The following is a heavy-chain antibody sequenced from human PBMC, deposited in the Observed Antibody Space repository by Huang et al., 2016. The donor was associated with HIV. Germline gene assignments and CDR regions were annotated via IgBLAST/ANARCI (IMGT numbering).Heavy chain of an antibody. CDR3: AKDADTSGYDVLGPFGS. D-gene: IGHD3-3*01. CDR2: ITDGINNR. CDR1: GFTFSSYA. Sequence: EVLLLESGGGLVQPGGSLRLSCVASGFTFSSYAMSWVRQAPGKGMCGVSGITDGINNRYYAHSVKGRVAVSRDDSTNTLYLQMNSLRAEDTAVYYCAKDADTSGYDVLGPFGSWGQGTLVTVSS. J-gene: IGHJ4*02. V-gene: IGHV3-23*01.